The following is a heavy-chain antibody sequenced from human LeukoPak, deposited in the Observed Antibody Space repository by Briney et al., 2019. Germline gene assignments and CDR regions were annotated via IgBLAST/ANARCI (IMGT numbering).Heavy chain of an antibody. CDR3: ARATDYYYYYMDV. V-gene: IGHV4-61*02. CDR2: IYTSGST. CDR1: GGSISSGSYY. Sequence: SETLSLTCTVSGGSISSGSYYWSWIRQPAGKGLEWIGRIYTSGSTNYNPSLKSRVTMSVDTSKNQFSLKLSSVTAADTAVYYCARATDYYYYYMDVWGKGTTVTISS. D-gene: IGHD4-17*01. J-gene: IGHJ6*03.